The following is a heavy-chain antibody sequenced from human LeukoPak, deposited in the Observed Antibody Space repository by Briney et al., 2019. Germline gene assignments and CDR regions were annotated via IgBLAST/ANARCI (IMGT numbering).Heavy chain of an antibody. V-gene: IGHV4-39*01. Sequence: KASETLSLTCTVSGGSISSSSYYWGWIRQPPGKGLEWIGSIYYSGSTYYNPSLKSRVTISVDTSKNQFSLKLSSVTAADTAVYYCARNYYDSSGYYWGYYYYGMDVWGQGTTVTVSS. CDR2: IYYSGST. D-gene: IGHD3-22*01. CDR1: GGSISSSSYY. J-gene: IGHJ6*02. CDR3: ARNYYDSSGYYWGYYYYGMDV.